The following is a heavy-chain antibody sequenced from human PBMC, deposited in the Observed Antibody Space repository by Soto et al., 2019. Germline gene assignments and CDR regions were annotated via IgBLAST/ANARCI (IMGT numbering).Heavy chain of an antibody. D-gene: IGHD3-22*01. CDR1: GGSISSYY. Sequence: SETLSLTCTVSGGSISSYYWSWIRQPPGKGLEWIGYIYYSGSTNYNPSLKSRVTISVDTSKNQFSLKLSSVTAADTAVYYCASYPAPYYDSSGYYYDSGFDYWGQGTLVTVSS. J-gene: IGHJ4*02. CDR3: ASYPAPYYDSSGYYYDSGFDY. CDR2: IYYSGST. V-gene: IGHV4-59*01.